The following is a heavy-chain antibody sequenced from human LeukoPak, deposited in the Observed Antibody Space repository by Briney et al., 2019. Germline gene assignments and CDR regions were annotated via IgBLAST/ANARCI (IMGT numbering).Heavy chain of an antibody. J-gene: IGHJ4*02. CDR1: GGSISSYY. CDR3: ARRLSSSSWYVFDY. V-gene: IGHV4-59*08. CDR2: IYYSGST. Sequence: SETLSLTCTVSGGSISSYYWSWIRQPPGKGLEWIGYIYYSGSTNYNPSLKSRVTISVDTSKNQFSLKLSSVTAADTAVYYCARRLSSSSWYVFDYWGQGTLVTVSS. D-gene: IGHD6-13*01.